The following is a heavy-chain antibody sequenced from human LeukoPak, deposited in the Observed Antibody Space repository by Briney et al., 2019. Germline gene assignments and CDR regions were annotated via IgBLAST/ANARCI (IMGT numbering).Heavy chain of an antibody. CDR2: IYHSGST. J-gene: IGHJ4*02. Sequence: SETLSLTCTVSGYSISSGYFWGWIRQPPGKGLEWIGYIYHSGSTYYNPSLKSRVTLSVDTSKNQFSLKLSSVTAADTAVYYCARDFCSGGSCYSDVYYWGQGTLVTVSS. CDR3: ARDFCSGGSCYSDVYY. D-gene: IGHD2-15*01. CDR1: GYSISSGYF. V-gene: IGHV4-38-2*02.